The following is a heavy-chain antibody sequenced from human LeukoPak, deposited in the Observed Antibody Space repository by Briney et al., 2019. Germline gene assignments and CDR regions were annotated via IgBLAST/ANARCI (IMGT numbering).Heavy chain of an antibody. Sequence: PGGALRLSCAAPGCTLSTDGMHCVRQGPGKGLEWVAFIRYDGSNTYYADSVKGRFTISRDNSKNTLYLQMNSLRAEDTAVYYCAKSSRPVTAMAFFDYWGQGTLVTVSS. V-gene: IGHV3-30*02. J-gene: IGHJ4*02. CDR1: GCTLSTDG. CDR3: AKSSRPVTAMAFFDY. D-gene: IGHD5-18*01. CDR2: IRYDGSNT.